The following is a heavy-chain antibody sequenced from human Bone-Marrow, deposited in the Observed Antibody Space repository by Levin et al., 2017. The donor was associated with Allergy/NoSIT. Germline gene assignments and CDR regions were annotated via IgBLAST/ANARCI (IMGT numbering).Heavy chain of an antibody. V-gene: IGHV3-30-3*01. CDR3: ARAFGYCSGGSCYLPFDY. D-gene: IGHD2-15*01. J-gene: IGHJ4*02. Sequence: SCAASGFTFSSYVMYWVRQAPGKGLEWGAVISSDGSNKYYADSVKGRFTISRDNSKNTLYLQMNSLRAEDTAVYYCARAFGYCSGGSCYLPFDYWGQGTLVTVSS. CDR1: GFTFSSYV. CDR2: ISSDGSNK.